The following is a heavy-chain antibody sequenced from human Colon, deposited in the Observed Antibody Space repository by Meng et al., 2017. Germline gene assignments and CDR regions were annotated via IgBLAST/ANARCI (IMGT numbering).Heavy chain of an antibody. CDR1: GGSVSSGTYY. CDR2: IYYSGTT. V-gene: IGHV4-61*01. CDR3: ARDYWGSLDF. Sequence: QVRLQESGPGLVRPSETRSLACTFSGGSVSSGTYYWSWILQPPGKGLEWIGCIYYSGTTNYNPSLKSRVNVSLDTSKNQFSLNVRSVTAADTAVYYCARDYWGSLDFWGQGILVTVSS. J-gene: IGHJ4*02. D-gene: IGHD3-16*01.